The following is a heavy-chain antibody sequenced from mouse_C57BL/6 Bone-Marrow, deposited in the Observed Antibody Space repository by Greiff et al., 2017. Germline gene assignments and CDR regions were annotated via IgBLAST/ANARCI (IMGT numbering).Heavy chain of an antibody. V-gene: IGHV2-2*01. CDR1: GFSLTSYG. J-gene: IGHJ2*01. CDR2: IWSGGST. CDR3: ARAIYYGSSSFDY. D-gene: IGHD1-1*01. Sequence: QVQLQQSGPGLVQPSQSLSITCTVSGFSLTSYGVHWVRQSPGKGLEWLGVIWSGGSTDYNAAFISRLSISKDNSKSQVFFKMNSLQADDTAIYYCARAIYYGSSSFDYWGQGTTRTVSS.